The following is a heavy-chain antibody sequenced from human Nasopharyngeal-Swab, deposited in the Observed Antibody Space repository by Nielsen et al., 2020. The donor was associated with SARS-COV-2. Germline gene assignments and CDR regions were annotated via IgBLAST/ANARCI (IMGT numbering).Heavy chain of an antibody. V-gene: IGHV4-30-4*01. J-gene: IGHJ4*02. CDR3: ARVFEAAAGLDY. D-gene: IGHD6-13*01. Sequence: LRLSCTVSGGSIGSGDYYWSWIRQPPGKGLEWIGYIYYSGSTYYNPSLKSRVTISVDTSKNQFSLKLSSVTAADTAVYYCARVFEAAAGLDYWGQGTLVTVSS. CDR2: IYYSGST. CDR1: GGSIGSGDYY.